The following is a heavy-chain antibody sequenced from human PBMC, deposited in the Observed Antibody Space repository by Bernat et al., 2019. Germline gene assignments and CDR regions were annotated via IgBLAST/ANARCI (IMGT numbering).Heavy chain of an antibody. Sequence: EVQLLESGGGLVQPGGSLRLPCAASGFTFSSYAMSRVRQAPGKGLGWVSAISGSGGSTYCEDSGKGRLTIARDKSKSELYLQMSSLRAEDTGVYYCAKDTFPFTMIGVVIAPDYWGQGTLVTVSS. V-gene: IGHV3-23*01. D-gene: IGHD3-22*01. CDR3: AKDTFPFTMIGVVIAPDY. J-gene: IGHJ4*02. CDR2: ISGSGGST. CDR1: GFTFSSYA.